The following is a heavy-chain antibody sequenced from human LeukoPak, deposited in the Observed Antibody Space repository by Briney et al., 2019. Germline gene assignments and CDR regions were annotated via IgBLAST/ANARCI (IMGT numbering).Heavy chain of an antibody. CDR3: ARAVDSSGWYIRGWFDP. V-gene: IGHV4-59*01. CDR2: IYYSGST. D-gene: IGHD6-19*01. Sequence: HSETLSLTCTVSGGSISSYYRSWVRQPPGKGLEWIGYIYYSGSTNYNPSLKSRVTMSVDTSKNQFSLKLSSVTAADTAVYYCARAVDSSGWYIRGWFDPWGQGTLVTVSS. J-gene: IGHJ5*02. CDR1: GGSISSYY.